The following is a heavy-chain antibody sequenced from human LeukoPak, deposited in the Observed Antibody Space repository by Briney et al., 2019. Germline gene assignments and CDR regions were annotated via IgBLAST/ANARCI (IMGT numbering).Heavy chain of an antibody. CDR1: GFSFSGYA. D-gene: IGHD6-13*01. CDR3: AKGHRGYSSSWYDY. Sequence: GGSLRLSCAASGFSFSGYAMSWVRQAPGKGLEWVSAISGSGVSTYYADSVKGRFSISRDNSKNTLYLQMNSLRAEDTAVYYCAKGHRGYSSSWYDYWGQGTLVTVSS. V-gene: IGHV3-23*01. CDR2: ISGSGVST. J-gene: IGHJ4*02.